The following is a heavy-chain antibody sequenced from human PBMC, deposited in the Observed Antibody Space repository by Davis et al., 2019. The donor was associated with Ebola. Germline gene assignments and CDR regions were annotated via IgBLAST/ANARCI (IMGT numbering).Heavy chain of an antibody. CDR1: GYTFTSYG. Sequence: ASVKVSCKASGYTFTSYGISWVRQAPGQGLEWMGWISAYNGNTNYAQKLQGRVTMTTDTSTSTAYMELRSLRSDHTAVYYCARDPDSSYYYYGMDVWGQGTTVTVSS. V-gene: IGHV1-18*01. CDR2: ISAYNGNT. CDR3: ARDPDSSYYYYGMDV. D-gene: IGHD6-6*01. J-gene: IGHJ6*02.